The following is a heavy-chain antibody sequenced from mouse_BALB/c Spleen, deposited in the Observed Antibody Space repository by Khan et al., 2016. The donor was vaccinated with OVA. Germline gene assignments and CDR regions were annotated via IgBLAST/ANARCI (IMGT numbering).Heavy chain of an antibody. D-gene: IGHD2-3*01. CDR3: ARHVDGNAGYYDYAMDY. CDR1: GYTFTEYI. Sequence: QVQLQQSGAELVKPGASVKLSCKASGYTFTEYIIHWVKQRSGQGLEWIGWFYPGSGSIKYNEKFKDKATLTADKSSSTVYMELSRLTSEDSAVYFCARHVDGNAGYYDYAMDYWGQGTSVTVSS. CDR2: FYPGSGSI. V-gene: IGHV1-62-2*01. J-gene: IGHJ4*01.